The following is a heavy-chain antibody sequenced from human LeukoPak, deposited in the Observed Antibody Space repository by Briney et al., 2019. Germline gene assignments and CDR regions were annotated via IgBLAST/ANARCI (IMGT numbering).Heavy chain of an antibody. Sequence: GGSLRLSCAASGFTFSSYGMHWVRQAPGKGLEWVAVISYDGSNKYYADSVKGRFTISRDNSKNTLYLQMNSLRAEDTAVYYCAKMYSGGWYGWYYYYGMDVWGQGTTVTVSS. D-gene: IGHD6-19*01. J-gene: IGHJ6*02. V-gene: IGHV3-30*18. CDR1: GFTFSSYG. CDR3: AKMYSGGWYGWYYYYGMDV. CDR2: ISYDGSNK.